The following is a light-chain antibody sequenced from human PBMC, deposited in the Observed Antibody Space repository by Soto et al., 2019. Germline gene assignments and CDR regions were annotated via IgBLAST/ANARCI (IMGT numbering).Light chain of an antibody. V-gene: IGLV1-44*01. CDR2: NNN. J-gene: IGLJ2*01. CDR3: ATWDDRPDGPL. CDR1: SSNIGSNA. Sequence: QSVLTQPPSASGTPGQRVTISCSGTSSNIGSNAVNWYQHLPGTAPKLLIYNNNQRPSGVPDRFSGSKSGTSASLAISGLKSEDAADYYCATWDDRPDGPLFGGGTKLTVL.